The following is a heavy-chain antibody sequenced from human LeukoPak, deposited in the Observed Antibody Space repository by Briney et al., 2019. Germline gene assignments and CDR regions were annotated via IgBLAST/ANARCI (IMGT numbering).Heavy chain of an antibody. CDR2: MNPNSGNT. CDR3: ARGFRLTGTGSTPMDV. CDR1: GYTFTSYD. D-gene: IGHD2-8*02. J-gene: IGHJ6*03. V-gene: IGHV1-8*01. Sequence: ASVKVSCKASGYTFTSYDINWVRPATGQGLEWMGWMNPNSGNTGYAQKFQGRITMNRNTSISTAYMELSSLRSEDTAVYYCARGFRLTGTGSTPMDVWGKGTTVTVSS.